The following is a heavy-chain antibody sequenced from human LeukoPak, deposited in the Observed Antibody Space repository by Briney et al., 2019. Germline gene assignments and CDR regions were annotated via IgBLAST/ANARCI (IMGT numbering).Heavy chain of an antibody. Sequence: SETLSLTCTVSGGSISSYYWSWIRQPPGKGLEWIGYIYYSGSTNYNPSLKSRVTISVDTSKNQFSLKPSSVTAADTAVYYCARVLGLGYCSSTSCPADAFDIWGQGTMVTVSS. CDR2: IYYSGST. CDR3: ARVLGLGYCSSTSCPADAFDI. V-gene: IGHV4-59*01. J-gene: IGHJ3*02. CDR1: GGSISSYY. D-gene: IGHD2-2*01.